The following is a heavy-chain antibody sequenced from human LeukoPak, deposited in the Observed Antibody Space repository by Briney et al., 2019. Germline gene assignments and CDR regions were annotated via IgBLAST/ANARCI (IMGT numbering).Heavy chain of an antibody. CDR3: AREGGRAVPGRVDQ. Sequence: LSGGSLRLSCAASGINFRSSGMHWVRQAPGKGLEWVTFIQNDGSDKYYAASVKGRFTISRDNSKNTVYLHMASLRADDTALYYCAREGGRAVPGRVDQWGQGTLVTVSS. CDR1: GINFRSSG. J-gene: IGHJ4*02. V-gene: IGHV3-30*02. D-gene: IGHD6-13*01. CDR2: IQNDGSDK.